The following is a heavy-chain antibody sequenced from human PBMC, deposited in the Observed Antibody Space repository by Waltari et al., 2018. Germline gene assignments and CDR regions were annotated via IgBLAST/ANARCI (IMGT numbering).Heavy chain of an antibody. CDR2: SHRSGRI. CDR1: GDSMRSNDW. Sequence: QVQLQESGPGLVNPSGTLSLPCTVSGDSMRSNDWWSWVRQPPGKGLEWIGQSHRSGRINYNPSLESRVTISIDTANNQFSLKVTSTTAADTAVYYCARDRGRGLYLDSWGQGTLVTVSP. D-gene: IGHD2-15*01. J-gene: IGHJ4*02. V-gene: IGHV4-4*02. CDR3: ARDRGRGLYLDS.